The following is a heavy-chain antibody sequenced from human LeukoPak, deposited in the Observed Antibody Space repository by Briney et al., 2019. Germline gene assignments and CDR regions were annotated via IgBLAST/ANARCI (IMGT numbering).Heavy chain of an antibody. V-gene: IGHV4-39*01. CDR3: ARRPTYYGMDV. CDR2: IYSSGST. D-gene: IGHD2-21*01. Sequence: WVRQAPGKGLEWIGSIYSSGSTYYNPSLKSRVTISVDTSKNQFSLKLTSLTAADTAVYYCARRPTYYGMDVWGQGTTVTVSS. J-gene: IGHJ6*02.